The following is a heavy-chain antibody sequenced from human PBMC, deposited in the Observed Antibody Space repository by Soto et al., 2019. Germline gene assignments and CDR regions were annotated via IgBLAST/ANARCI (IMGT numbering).Heavy chain of an antibody. Sequence: GASVKVSCKASGYTFTSYYMHWVRQAPGQGLEWMGIINPSGGSTSYAQKFQGRVTMTRDTSTSTVYMELSSLRSEDTAVYYCATGLGTSIATLNWFDPWGQGTLVTVSS. CDR2: INPSGGST. CDR3: ATGLGTSIATLNWFDP. V-gene: IGHV1-46*01. CDR1: GYTFTSYY. D-gene: IGHD6-6*01. J-gene: IGHJ5*02.